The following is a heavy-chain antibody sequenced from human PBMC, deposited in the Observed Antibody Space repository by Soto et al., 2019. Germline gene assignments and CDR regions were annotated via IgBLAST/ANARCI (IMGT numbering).Heavy chain of an antibody. Sequence: EVQLVETGGGLIQPGGSLRLSCAASGFIVSSHYMSWVRQAPGKGLEWVSAIYSGGSTYYTDSVEGRFTISRDFSKNILYLQMISRRAADTAVYYCAGARGDCSSVSCYGSFYYGMDVWGQGTTVIVSS. J-gene: IGHJ6*02. D-gene: IGHD2-2*01. CDR1: GFIVSSHY. CDR2: IYSGGST. CDR3: AGARGDCSSVSCYGSFYYGMDV. V-gene: IGHV3-53*02.